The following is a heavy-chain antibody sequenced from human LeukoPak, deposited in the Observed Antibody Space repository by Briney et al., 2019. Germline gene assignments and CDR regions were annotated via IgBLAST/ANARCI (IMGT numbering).Heavy chain of an antibody. V-gene: IGHV4-59*01. CDR3: ARMITMVRGLGWFDP. D-gene: IGHD3-10*01. Sequence: SETLSLTCTVSGGSISSYYWSWIRQPPGKGLEWIGYIYYSGSTNYNPSLKSRVTISVDTSKNQFSLKLSSVTAADTAVYYCARMITMVRGLGWFDPWGQGTPVTVSS. J-gene: IGHJ5*02. CDR1: GGSISSYY. CDR2: IYYSGST.